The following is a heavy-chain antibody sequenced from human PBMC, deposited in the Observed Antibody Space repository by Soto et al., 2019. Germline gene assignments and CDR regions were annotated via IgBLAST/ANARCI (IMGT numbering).Heavy chain of an antibody. CDR2: ISGSGGST. CDR1: VFTFSIYA. Sequence: GGALRLSCAASVFTFSIYAMGWVRQAPGKGLELVSAISGSGGSTYYADSVKGRFTISRDNSKNTLYLQMNSLRAEDTAVYYCANPGYCSTTRSCFDYWGQGTLVTVSS. D-gene: IGHD2-2*01. CDR3: ANPGYCSTTRSCFDY. V-gene: IGHV3-23*01. J-gene: IGHJ4*02.